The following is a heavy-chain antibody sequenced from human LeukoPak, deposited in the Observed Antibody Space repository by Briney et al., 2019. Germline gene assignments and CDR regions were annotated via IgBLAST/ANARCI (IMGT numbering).Heavy chain of an antibody. CDR3: ARVHLNYYDSSDYPDY. V-gene: IGHV4-31*03. D-gene: IGHD3-22*01. J-gene: IGHJ4*02. CDR2: IYYSGST. Sequence: LSLTCTVSGGSISSGGYYWSWIRQHPGKGLEWIGYIYYSGSTYYNPSLKSRVTISVDTSKNQFSLKLSSVTAADTAVYYCARVHLNYYDSSDYPDYWGQGTLVTVSS. CDR1: GGSISSGGYY.